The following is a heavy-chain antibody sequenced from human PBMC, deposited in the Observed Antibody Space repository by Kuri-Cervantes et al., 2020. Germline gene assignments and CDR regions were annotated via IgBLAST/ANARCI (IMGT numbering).Heavy chain of an antibody. CDR1: GGSFSGYH. Sequence: GSLRLSCAVYGGSFSGYHWTWIRQPPGKGLEWIGEINHSGSTSYNPSLKSRVTISVDTSKNQFPLKLSSVTAADTAVYYCARDGSSGYHDYYYYGMDVWGQGTTVTVSS. CDR3: ARDGSSGYHDYYYYGMDV. D-gene: IGHD3-22*01. V-gene: IGHV4-34*01. J-gene: IGHJ6*02. CDR2: INHSGST.